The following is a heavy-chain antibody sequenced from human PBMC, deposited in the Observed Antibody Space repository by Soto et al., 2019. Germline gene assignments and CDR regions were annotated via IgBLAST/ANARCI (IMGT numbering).Heavy chain of an antibody. Sequence: SDTLSLTCVFSLHQQWSVSMNLDTAATGEGSGVDWALLQFRDGSTKYNPSLKSRVTTSADRSKNQFSLKLSSVTAADTAVYYCARDGIVVVKGYYYSRAFDIWGQGTMVT. D-gene: IGHD3-22*01. CDR3: ARDGIVVVKGYYYSRAFDI. V-gene: IGHV4-30-2*01. J-gene: IGHJ3*02. CDR1: LHQQWSVS. CDR2: LQFRDGST.